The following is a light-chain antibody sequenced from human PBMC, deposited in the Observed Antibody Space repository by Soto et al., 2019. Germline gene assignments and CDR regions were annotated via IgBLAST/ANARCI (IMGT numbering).Light chain of an antibody. V-gene: IGKV1-33*01. CDR3: QQYDNLPLT. Sequence: DIQMTQSPSTLSASVGDRVTITCRASQSISSWLAWYQQKKGQAPKXLIYGASNLETGVPARFSGSGSGTDFTFTISRLQPEDIATYYCQQYDNLPLTFGQGTRLEIK. CDR1: QSISSW. CDR2: GAS. J-gene: IGKJ5*01.